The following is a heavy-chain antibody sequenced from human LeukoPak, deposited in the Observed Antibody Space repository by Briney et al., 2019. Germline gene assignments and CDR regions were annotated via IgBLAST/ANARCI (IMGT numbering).Heavy chain of an antibody. V-gene: IGHV4-34*01. J-gene: IGHJ4*02. CDR2: INHSGST. D-gene: IGHD6-19*01. Sequence: PSETLSLTCAVYGGSFSGYYWSWIRRPPGKGLEWIGEINHSGSTNYNPSLKSRVTISVDTSKNQFSLKLSSVTAADTAVYYCARAERYGSGCRYWGQGTLVTVSS. CDR3: ARAERYGSGCRY. CDR1: GGSFSGYY.